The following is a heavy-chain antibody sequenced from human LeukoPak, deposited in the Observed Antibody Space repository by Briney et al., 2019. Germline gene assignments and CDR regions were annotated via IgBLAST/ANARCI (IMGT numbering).Heavy chain of an antibody. D-gene: IGHD3-22*01. CDR3: ARAVGYYYDSSGYYYMPDY. Sequence: GASVKVSCKASGGTFSSYAISWVRQAPGQGLEWMGGIIPIFGTANYAQKFQGRVTITADKSTSTAYMELSSLRSEDTAVYYCARAVGYYYDSSGYYYMPDYWGQGTLVTVSS. V-gene: IGHV1-69*06. CDR2: IIPIFGTA. J-gene: IGHJ4*02. CDR1: GGTFSSYA.